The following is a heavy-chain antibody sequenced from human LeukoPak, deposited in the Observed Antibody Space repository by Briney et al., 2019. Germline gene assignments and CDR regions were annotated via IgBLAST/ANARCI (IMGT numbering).Heavy chain of an antibody. D-gene: IGHD4-17*01. CDR3: AGEDGDYE. Sequence: VASVKVSCKASGYTFTTYYMHWVRQAPGQGLEWMGWINPNSGGTNYAQKFQGRVTMTRDTSISTAYMELTRLTSDDTAVYYCAGEDGDYEWGQGTLVTVSS. J-gene: IGHJ4*02. CDR1: GYTFTTYY. CDR2: INPNSGGT. V-gene: IGHV1-2*02.